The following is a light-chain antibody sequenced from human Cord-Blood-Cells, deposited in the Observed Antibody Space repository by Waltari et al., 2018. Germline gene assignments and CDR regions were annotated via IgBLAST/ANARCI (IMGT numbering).Light chain of an antibody. V-gene: IGLV2-14*01. Sequence: QSALTQPASVSGSPGQSLTISCTGTSSDAGGYNYVSWSQQHPGKAPKLMIYEVSNRPSGVSNRFSGAKSGNTASLTISGLQAEDEADYYCSSYTSSSTLVFGTGTKVTVL. CDR2: EVS. CDR3: SSYTSSSTLV. CDR1: SSDAGGYNY. J-gene: IGLJ1*01.